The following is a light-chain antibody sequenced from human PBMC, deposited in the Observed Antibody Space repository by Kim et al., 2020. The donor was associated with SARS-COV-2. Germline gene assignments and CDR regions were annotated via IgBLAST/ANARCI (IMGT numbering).Light chain of an antibody. CDR1: SSDVGAFDH. Sequence: GQSVTISCTGTSSDVGAFDHVAWYQQHANKAPNLIIYKVNQRPSGVPGRFSGSKSGNTASLTVSGLQTDDEAHYYCSSYRRSNNWVFGGGTQLTVL. CDR3: SSYRRSNNWV. V-gene: IGLV2-8*01. CDR2: KVN. J-gene: IGLJ3*02.